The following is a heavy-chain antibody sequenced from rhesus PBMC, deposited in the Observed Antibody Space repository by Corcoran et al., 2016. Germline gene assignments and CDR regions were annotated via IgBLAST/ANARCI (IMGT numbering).Heavy chain of an antibody. V-gene: IGHV4-160*01. D-gene: IGHD6-25*01. CDR1: GGSVSSNY. CDR2: IRSGGST. CDR3: ARQLLAAAGNHYGLDS. Sequence: QVQLQQWGEGLVKPSETLSLTCAVYGGSVSSNYWSWIRQPPGKGLEWMGRIRSGGSTNYNPSHKRRVTISMHTSKTQFSLKLSSVTAADTAVYYCARQLLAAAGNHYGLDSWGQGVVVTVSS. J-gene: IGHJ6*01.